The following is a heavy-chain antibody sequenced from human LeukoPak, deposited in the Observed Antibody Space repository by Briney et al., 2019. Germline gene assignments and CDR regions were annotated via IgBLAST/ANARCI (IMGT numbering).Heavy chain of an antibody. J-gene: IGHJ6*03. CDR1: GRSLRGYY. V-gene: IGHV4-34*01. Sequence: SETLSLTCAVSGYGRSLRGYYWSWIRQAPGKGLEYIGEINNSGSTHYNPSLKSRVTISMDTSKNEISLEVTPVTAADTAVYYCASVSSSYCMDVWGKGTTVIVSS. CDR2: INNSGST. CDR3: ASVSSSYCMDV. D-gene: IGHD2-15*01.